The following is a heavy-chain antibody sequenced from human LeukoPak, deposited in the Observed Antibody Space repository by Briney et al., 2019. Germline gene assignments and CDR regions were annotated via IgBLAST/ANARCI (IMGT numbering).Heavy chain of an antibody. V-gene: IGHV3-7*03. CDR1: GFTFGKYW. CDR3: ARDYTGYFP. D-gene: IGHD3-9*01. J-gene: IGHJ5*02. CDR2: IKTDGSEK. Sequence: GGSLRLSCVASGFTFGKYWMSRVRQAPGKGLEWVANIKTDGSEKYYVDSVKGRFTISRDNAKNSLYLQMNSLRAEDTAVYYCARDYTGYFPWGQGTLVIVSS.